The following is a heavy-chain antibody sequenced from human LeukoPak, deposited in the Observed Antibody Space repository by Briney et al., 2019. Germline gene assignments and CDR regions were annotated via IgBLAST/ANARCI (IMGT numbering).Heavy chain of an antibody. J-gene: IGHJ4*02. CDR3: ARGSIAVVVAATPGGY. D-gene: IGHD2-15*01. V-gene: IGHV1-8*03. CDR2: MNPNSGNT. Sequence: ASVKVSCKASGYTFTSYDINWVRQATGQGLEWMGWMNPNSGNTGYAQKFQGRVTITRNTSISTAYTELSSLRSEDTAVYYCARGSIAVVVAATPGGYWGQGTLVTVSS. CDR1: GYTFTSYD.